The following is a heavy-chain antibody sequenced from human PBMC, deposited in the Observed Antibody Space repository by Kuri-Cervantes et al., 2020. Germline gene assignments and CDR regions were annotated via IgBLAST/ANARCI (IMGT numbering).Heavy chain of an antibody. V-gene: IGHV3-48*02. CDR3: ARTGRYSASGNWYFDL. D-gene: IGHD3-10*01. J-gene: IGHJ2*01. CDR1: EFTFSSYN. Sequence: GESLKISCAPTEFTFSSYNMNWVRQAPGKGLGWVSYISSGSNTIYHADSVKGRFTISIDNAKNSLYLQMNSLRDEDTAVYYCARTGRYSASGNWYFDLCGGGTLVTVSS. CDR2: ISSGSNTI.